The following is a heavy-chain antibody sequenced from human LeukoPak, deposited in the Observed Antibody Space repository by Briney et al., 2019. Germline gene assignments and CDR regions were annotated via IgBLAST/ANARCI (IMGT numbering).Heavy chain of an antibody. J-gene: IGHJ4*02. CDR2: ISGSGDST. Sequence: SGGSLRLSCAASGFTFSDYAMSWVRQASGKGLEWVSTISGSGDSTYYADSVKGRFTISRDNSKNTLYLQMNSLRAEDTAVYYCAIDRSGWPIDYWGQGTLVTVSS. CDR3: AIDRSGWPIDY. CDR1: GFTFSDYA. V-gene: IGHV3-23*01. D-gene: IGHD6-19*01.